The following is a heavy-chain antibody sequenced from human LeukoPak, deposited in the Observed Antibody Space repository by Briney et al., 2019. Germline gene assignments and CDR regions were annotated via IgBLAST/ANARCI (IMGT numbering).Heavy chain of an antibody. CDR1: GFTFSSYS. Sequence: GGSLRLSCAASGFTFSSYSMNWVRQAPGKGLEWVSSISSSSSYIYYADSVKGRFTISRDNAKHSLYLQMNSLRAEDTAVYYCARDRSIAAAGSLDYWGQGTLVTVSS. CDR3: ARDRSIAAAGSLDY. V-gene: IGHV3-21*01. D-gene: IGHD6-13*01. CDR2: ISSSSSYI. J-gene: IGHJ4*02.